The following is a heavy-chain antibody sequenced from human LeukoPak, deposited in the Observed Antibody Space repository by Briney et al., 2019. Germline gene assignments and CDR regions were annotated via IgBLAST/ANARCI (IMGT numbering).Heavy chain of an antibody. J-gene: IGHJ4*02. CDR1: GGSISSGGYY. CDR3: ARVPYYYDSSGYSDFDY. D-gene: IGHD3-22*01. CDR2: IYYSGNT. Sequence: PSQTLSLTCTVSGGSISSGGYYWSWIRQHPGTGLEWIGYIYYSGNTYYNPSLKSRVTISVDTSKNQFSLKLSSVTAADTAVYYCARVPYYYDSSGYSDFDYWGQGTLVTVSS. V-gene: IGHV4-31*03.